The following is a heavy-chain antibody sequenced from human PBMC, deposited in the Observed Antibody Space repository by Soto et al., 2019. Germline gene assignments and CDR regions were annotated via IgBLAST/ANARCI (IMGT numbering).Heavy chain of an antibody. J-gene: IGHJ4*02. CDR2: ISAYNGNT. CDR1: GYTFTSYY. V-gene: IGHV1-18*01. Sequence: QVQLVQSGAEVKKPGASVKVSCKASGYTFTSYYISWVRQAPGQGLEWMGWISAYNGNTNHAQKLQGRVTMTTDTSTSTAHMELRSLRSADTAVYYCASALPPVDSWGQGTLITVSS. CDR3: ASALPPVDS.